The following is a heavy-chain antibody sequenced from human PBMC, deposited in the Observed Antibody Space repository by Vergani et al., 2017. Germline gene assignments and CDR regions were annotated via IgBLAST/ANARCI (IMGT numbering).Heavy chain of an antibody. CDR1: GFTFDTYT. V-gene: IGHV3-23*01. D-gene: IGHD3-10*01. CDR3: TTALGLYYLHGEYFQY. J-gene: IGHJ1*01. Sequence: EVQLLESGGGLVQPGGSRRLSCAGAGFTFDTYTMAYVRQAPGKGLEWVATISSGGGDIFYAESVKGRFTITRDNSKNTLFLQMNSLKDEDTAVYYCTTALGLYYLHGEYFQYWGRGTLVSVSS. CDR2: ISSGGGDI.